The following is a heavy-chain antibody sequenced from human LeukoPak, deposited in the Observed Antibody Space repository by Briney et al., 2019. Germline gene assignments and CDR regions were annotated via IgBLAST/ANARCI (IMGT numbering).Heavy chain of an antibody. Sequence: PGGSLRLSCAGSGFAFSDYYLTWIGQAPGRGLEFISYISGSGNSIVYADSVKGRFTISRDNAKNSLYLQMNSLRDEDTAVYYCAREPRLAVYWGQGTLVTVSS. V-gene: IGHV3-11*01. CDR2: ISGSGNSI. J-gene: IGHJ4*02. CDR1: GFAFSDYY. CDR3: AREPRLAVY. D-gene: IGHD6-19*01.